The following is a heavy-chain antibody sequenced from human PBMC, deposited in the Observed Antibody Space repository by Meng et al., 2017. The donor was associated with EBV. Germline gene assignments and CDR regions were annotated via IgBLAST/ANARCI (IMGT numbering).Heavy chain of an antibody. J-gene: IGHJ4*02. Sequence: QLVHAAVEVKKPGSAGKVSCKTLGGPFRNYAISVGRQAPGQGLEWLGGFLPTLGAPNYAQKFHGRVSITADESTSTHYMDLSSLRSEDTAVYYCASESGRGYTPDYWGQGTLVTVSS. D-gene: IGHD3-10*01. CDR2: FLPTLGAP. V-gene: IGHV1-69*01. CDR1: GGPFRNYA. CDR3: ASESGRGYTPDY.